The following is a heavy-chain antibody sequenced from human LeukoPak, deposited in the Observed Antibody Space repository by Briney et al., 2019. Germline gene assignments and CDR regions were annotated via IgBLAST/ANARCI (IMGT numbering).Heavy chain of an antibody. Sequence: GGSLRLSCAASGFTFSNYGMHWVRQAPGKGLEWVAVISYDGTNKYYADSVKGRFTISRDNSKNTLYLQMNSLKTEDTAVYYCTTDPVPESFAYWGQGTLVTVSS. J-gene: IGHJ4*02. CDR1: GFTFSNYG. V-gene: IGHV3-30*03. CDR3: TTDPVPESFAY. CDR2: ISYDGTNK.